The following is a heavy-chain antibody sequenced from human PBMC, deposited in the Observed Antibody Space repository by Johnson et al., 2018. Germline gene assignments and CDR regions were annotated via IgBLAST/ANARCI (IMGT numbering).Heavy chain of an antibody. CDR2: INWNGGTT. Sequence: VQLVESGGGVIWPGGSLRLSCAASGFTFDDYGMTWVRQAPGKGLEWVAGINWNGGTTGHADSLKGRFTISRDNAKNSVYLQMNSLRAEDTAVDYCARDLLVGATELFQHWGQGTLVTVSS. CDR1: GFTFDDYG. CDR3: ARDLLVGATELFQH. J-gene: IGHJ1*01. D-gene: IGHD1-26*01. V-gene: IGHV3-20*04.